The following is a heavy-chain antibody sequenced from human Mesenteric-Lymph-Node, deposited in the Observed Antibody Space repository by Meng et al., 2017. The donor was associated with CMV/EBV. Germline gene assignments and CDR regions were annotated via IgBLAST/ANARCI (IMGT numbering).Heavy chain of an antibody. CDR2: VSGSNGNT. D-gene: IGHD3-16*02. J-gene: IGHJ4*02. CDR3: ARKLDYIWGSYRYWAWDS. V-gene: IGHV1-18*04. Sequence: YTFSSHSISWVRQAPGQGLEWMGWVSGSNGNTNYAQKFQGRVTMTTDTSTSTVYMDLRSLRSDDTAVYYCARKLDYIWGSYRYWAWDSWGQGTLVTVSS. CDR1: YTFSSHS.